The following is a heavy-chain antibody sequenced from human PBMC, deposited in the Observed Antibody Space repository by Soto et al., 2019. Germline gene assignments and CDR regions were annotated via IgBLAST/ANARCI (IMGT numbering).Heavy chain of an antibody. J-gene: IGHJ4*02. CDR2: ISYDGSKK. D-gene: IGHD4-17*01. V-gene: IGHV3-30-3*01. CDR3: TRDMDYGDRAFGDY. CDR1: GFTFSSFA. Sequence: VGSLRLSCAASGFTFSSFAMYWVRQAPGEGLEWLAVISYDGSKKYYADSVKGRFTISRDNPENTLYLQMNGLRTEDTAVYYCTRDMDYGDRAFGDYWGQGTLVTVSS.